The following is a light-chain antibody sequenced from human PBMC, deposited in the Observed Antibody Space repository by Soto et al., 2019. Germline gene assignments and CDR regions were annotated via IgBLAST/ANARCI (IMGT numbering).Light chain of an antibody. J-gene: IGLJ1*01. V-gene: IGLV3-21*02. CDR2: DDS. CDR1: NIGTRT. CDR3: QVWDSSSDHYV. Sequence: SYELAQPPSESVAPGQTARITCGGNNIGTRTVHWYQQKPGQAPVLVVHDDSDRPPGIPERFSGFNSGNTATLTITRVEAGDEADYFCQVWDSSSDHYVFGTGTKVTVL.